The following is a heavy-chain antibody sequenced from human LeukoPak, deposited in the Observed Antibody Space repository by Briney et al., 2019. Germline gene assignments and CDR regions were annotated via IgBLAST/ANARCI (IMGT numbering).Heavy chain of an antibody. CDR3: ARELVGAAFDY. Sequence: PSGTLSLTCTVSGGSISSYYWRWIRQPPGKGLEWIGYIYYSGSTNYNPSLKSRVTISVDTSKNQFSLKLSSVTAADTAVYYCARELVGAAFDYWGQGTLVTVSS. CDR2: IYYSGST. CDR1: GGSISSYY. V-gene: IGHV4-59*01. D-gene: IGHD1-26*01. J-gene: IGHJ4*02.